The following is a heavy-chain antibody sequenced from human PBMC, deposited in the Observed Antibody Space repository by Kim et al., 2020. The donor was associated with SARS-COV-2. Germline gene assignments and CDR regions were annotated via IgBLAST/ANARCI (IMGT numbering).Heavy chain of an antibody. D-gene: IGHD6-6*01. J-gene: IGHJ4*02. CDR2: INHSGST. CDR3: ARGSLSSIAARRHFDY. V-gene: IGHV4-34*01. CDR1: GGSFSGYY. Sequence: SETLSLTCAVYGGSFSGYYWSWIRQPPGKGLEWIGEINHSGSTNYNPSLKSRVTISVDTSKNQFSLKLSSVTAADTAVYYCARGSLSSIAARRHFDYWGQGTLVTVSS.